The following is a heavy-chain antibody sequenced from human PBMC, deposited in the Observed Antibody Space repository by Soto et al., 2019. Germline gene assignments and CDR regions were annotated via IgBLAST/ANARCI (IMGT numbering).Heavy chain of an antibody. CDR1: GFTFSSYA. Sequence: GGSLRLSCAASGFTFSSYAMHWVRQAPGKGLEWVAVISYDGSNKYYADSVKGRFTISRDNSKNTLYLQMNSLRAEDTAVYYCARPRGFTVRLDVWGQGTTVTVSS. CDR2: ISYDGSNK. D-gene: IGHD3-10*01. J-gene: IGHJ6*02. CDR3: ARPRGFTVRLDV. V-gene: IGHV3-30-3*01.